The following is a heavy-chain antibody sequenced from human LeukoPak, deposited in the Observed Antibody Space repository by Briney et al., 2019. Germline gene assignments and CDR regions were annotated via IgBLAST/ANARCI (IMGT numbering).Heavy chain of an antibody. V-gene: IGHV4-61*02. CDR1: GGSISSGSYY. J-gene: IGHJ4*02. Sequence: SETLSLTCTVSGGSISSGSYYWSWIRQPAGKGLEWIVRIYASGNTNYNYTLKSRVTISVDTSKNQFSLKLSSVTAADTAVYYCAMTLYSGSLYYFDYWGQGTLVTVSS. CDR3: AMTLYSGSLYYFDY. D-gene: IGHD1-26*01. CDR2: IYASGNT.